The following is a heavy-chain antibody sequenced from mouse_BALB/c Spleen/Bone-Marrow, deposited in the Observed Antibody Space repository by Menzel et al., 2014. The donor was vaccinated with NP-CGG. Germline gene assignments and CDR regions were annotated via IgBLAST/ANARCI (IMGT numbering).Heavy chain of an antibody. V-gene: IGHV5-12*02. D-gene: IGHD2-14*01. J-gene: IGHJ4*01. Sequence: EVMLVESGGGLVQPGGTLKLSCATSGFTFSDYYMSWVRPTPEKRLEWVAYIRNGGGSTSYPGAVKGRFTISRDNAENTLYLQMSRLKSEDTAMYYCARQNYRGAMDYWGQGTSVTVSS. CDR1: GFTFSDYY. CDR3: ARQNYRGAMDY. CDR2: IRNGGGST.